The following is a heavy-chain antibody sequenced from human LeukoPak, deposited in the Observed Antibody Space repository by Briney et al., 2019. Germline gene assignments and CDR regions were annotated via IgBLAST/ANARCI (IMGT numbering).Heavy chain of an antibody. CDR2: ISAYNGNT. D-gene: IGHD6-13*01. V-gene: IGHV1-18*01. CDR3: AIGPAGYSSSWYAFDI. CDR1: VYTFTSYG. Sequence: ASVKVSCKASVYTFTSYGISWVRQAPGQGLEWMGWISAYNGNTNYAQKLQGRVTMTTDTSTSTAYMELRSLRSDDTAVYYCAIGPAGYSSSWYAFDIWGQGTMVTVSS. J-gene: IGHJ3*02.